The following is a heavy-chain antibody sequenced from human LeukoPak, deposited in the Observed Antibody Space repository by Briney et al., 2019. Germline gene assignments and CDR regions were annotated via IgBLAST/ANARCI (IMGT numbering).Heavy chain of an antibody. Sequence: SETLSLTCTVSGDSVTSYYWSWIRQSPGKGLEWIGYIYSGGRTIYNPSLKSRLTISSDTSKSQFSLKLSSVTAADTAVYYCAINSSGDSSGYDYWGQGTLVTVSS. CDR3: AINSSGDSSGYDY. CDR2: IYSGGRT. J-gene: IGHJ4*02. D-gene: IGHD3-22*01. CDR1: GDSVTSYY. V-gene: IGHV4-59*08.